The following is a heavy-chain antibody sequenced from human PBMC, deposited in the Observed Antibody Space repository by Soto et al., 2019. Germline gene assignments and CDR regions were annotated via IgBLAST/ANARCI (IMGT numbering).Heavy chain of an antibody. CDR2: ISNDGSNK. CDR3: ASALFVVVPAAVEDAYYSGMDV. Sequence: QVQLVESGGGVVQPGRSLRLSCAASGFTFSNYAMHWVRKAPGKGLEWVAVISNDGSNKYYADSVKGRFTISRDNSKNTLYLQMNSLRAEDTAVYYCASALFVVVPAAVEDAYYSGMDVWGQGTAVTVSS. V-gene: IGHV3-30*03. J-gene: IGHJ6*02. D-gene: IGHD2-2*01. CDR1: GFTFSNYA.